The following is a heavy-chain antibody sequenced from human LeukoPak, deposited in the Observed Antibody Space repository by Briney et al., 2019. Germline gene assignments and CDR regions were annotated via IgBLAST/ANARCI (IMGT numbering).Heavy chain of an antibody. D-gene: IGHD6-19*01. Sequence: SETLSLTCAVSGVSISSSNWWSWVRQPPGHGLAWIGEIYHSGSTNYNPSLKSRVTISVDKSKNQFSLKLSSVTAADTAVYYCARGADSSGWYFLAYWGQGTLVTVSS. V-gene: IGHV4-4*02. CDR1: GVSISSSNW. J-gene: IGHJ4*02. CDR3: ARGADSSGWYFLAY. CDR2: IYHSGST.